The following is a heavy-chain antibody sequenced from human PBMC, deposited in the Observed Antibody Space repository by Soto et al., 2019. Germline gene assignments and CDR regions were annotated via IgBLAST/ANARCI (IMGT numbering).Heavy chain of an antibody. V-gene: IGHV5-51*01. D-gene: IGHD2-21*01. CDR3: ARPGGDYNYYYYYMDV. CDR2: IYPGDSDT. J-gene: IGHJ6*03. CDR1: GYSFTSYG. Sequence: PGESLKISCKGSGYSFTSYGIGWVRQMPGKGLEWMGIIYPGDSDTRYNPSLKSRVTISVDTSKNQFSLKLSSVTAADTAVYYCARPGGDYNYYYYYMDVWGKGTTVTVSS.